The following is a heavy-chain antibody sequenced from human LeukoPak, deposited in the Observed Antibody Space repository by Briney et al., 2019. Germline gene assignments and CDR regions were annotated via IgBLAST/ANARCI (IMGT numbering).Heavy chain of an antibody. V-gene: IGHV4-34*01. CDR1: GVSINDYY. CDR2: ISHTEGT. Sequence: PSETLSLTCGVFGVSINDYYWSWVRQSPGKGLEWIGEISHTEGTRYNPSLESRVTMSVGPPENQLSLKLIFVTAADTAVYYCARIRCGHSGSVCYNHWGLGTLVTVSS. D-gene: IGHD3-9*01. J-gene: IGHJ4*02. CDR3: ARIRCGHSGSVCYNH.